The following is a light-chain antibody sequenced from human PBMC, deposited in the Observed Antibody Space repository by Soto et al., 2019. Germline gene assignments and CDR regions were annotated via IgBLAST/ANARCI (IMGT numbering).Light chain of an antibody. Sequence: DIQITQSPSSLSASVGDRVTITCRASQSISSYLNWYQQKPGKAPKLLIYAASSLQSGVPSRFSGSGSGTDFTLTISSLQPEDFATYYCQQSDSTLLTFGGGTKVDIK. J-gene: IGKJ4*01. CDR1: QSISSY. CDR3: QQSDSTLLT. CDR2: AAS. V-gene: IGKV1-39*01.